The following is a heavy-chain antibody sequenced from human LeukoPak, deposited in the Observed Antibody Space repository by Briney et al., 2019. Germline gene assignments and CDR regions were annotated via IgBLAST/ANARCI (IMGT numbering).Heavy chain of an antibody. CDR2: ISAYSVNT. CDR1: GYTFNNYG. CDR3: ARSGPGTRTGFGWFDP. Sequence: ASVKVSCKASGYTFNNYGISWVRQAPGQGLGWMGWISAYSVNTNYAQKLQGRVTMTTDTSTSTAYMELRSLRSDDTAVYYCARSGPGTRTGFGWFDPWGQGTLITVSS. J-gene: IGHJ5*02. V-gene: IGHV1-18*01. D-gene: IGHD1-26*01.